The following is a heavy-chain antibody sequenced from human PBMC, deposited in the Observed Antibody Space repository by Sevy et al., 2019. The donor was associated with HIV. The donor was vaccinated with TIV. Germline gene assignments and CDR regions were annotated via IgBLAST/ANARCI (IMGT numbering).Heavy chain of an antibody. V-gene: IGHV1-3*01. CDR3: ARDGLRWELPFDY. CDR1: GYTFTSYA. CDR2: INAGNGNT. D-gene: IGHD1-26*01. Sequence: ASVKVSCKASGYTFTSYAMHWVRQAPGQRLEWVGWINAGNGNTKYSQKFQGRVTITRDTSASTAYMELSSLRSEDTAVYYCARDGLRWELPFDYWGQGTLVTVSS. J-gene: IGHJ4*02.